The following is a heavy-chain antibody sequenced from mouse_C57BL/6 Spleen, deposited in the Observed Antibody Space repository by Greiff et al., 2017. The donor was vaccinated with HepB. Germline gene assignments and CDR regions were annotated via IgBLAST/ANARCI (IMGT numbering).Heavy chain of an antibody. CDR2: IHPNSGST. V-gene: IGHV1-64*01. J-gene: IGHJ4*01. Sequence: QVQLQQPGAELVKPGASVKLSCKASGYTFTSYWMHWVKQRPGQGLEWIGMIHPNSGSTNYNEKFKSKATLTVDKSASTAYMQLSSLTSEDSAVYYCARIGIYDGDERDYYAMDYWGQGTSVTVSS. CDR1: GYTFTSYW. CDR3: ARIGIYDGDERDYYAMDY. D-gene: IGHD2-3*01.